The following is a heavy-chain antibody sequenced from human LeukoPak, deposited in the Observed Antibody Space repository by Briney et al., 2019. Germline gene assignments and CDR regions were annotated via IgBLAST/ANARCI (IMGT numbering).Heavy chain of an antibody. CDR3: ARAEVPEVGATGFDY. D-gene: IGHD1-26*01. CDR1: GASFSSNSAA. CDR2: TYYRTKWYN. J-gene: IGHJ4*02. Sequence: SQTLSLTCAISGASFSSNSAAWNWIRQSPSRGLEWLGRTYYRTKWYNDYAVSVKSRITINPDTSKNQFSLQLNSVTPEDTAVYYCARAEVPEVGATGFDYWGQGTLVTVSS. V-gene: IGHV6-1*01.